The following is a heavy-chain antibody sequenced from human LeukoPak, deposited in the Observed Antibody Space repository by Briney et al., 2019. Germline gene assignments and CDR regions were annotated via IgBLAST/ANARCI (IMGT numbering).Heavy chain of an antibody. Sequence: PGGSLRLSCAASGFSFSRYAMHWVRQAPGKGLEYVSLINNSGGSTFYANSVKGRFTISRDNSKNTLYLQMNSLRAEDTAVYYCAKVRNPRTRWLQPARQNHDAFDIWGQGTMVTVSS. CDR1: GFSFSRYA. CDR3: AKVRNPRTRWLQPARQNHDAFDI. D-gene: IGHD5-24*01. V-gene: IGHV3-64*01. CDR2: INNSGGST. J-gene: IGHJ3*02.